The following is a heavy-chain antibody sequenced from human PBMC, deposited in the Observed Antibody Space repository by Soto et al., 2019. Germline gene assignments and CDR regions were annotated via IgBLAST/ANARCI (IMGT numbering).Heavy chain of an antibody. CDR3: VIQNNLWVIQY. Sequence: EVQLVQSGAEVKKRGESWRISCKGSGYDFPRNWIGWVRQMPGKVLEWVAIIPPQDSNTRYSPSFRGQVPISADQSSNTAYLHWSSLNASDSAIHYCVIQNNLWVIQYWGQGTQVTVSS. CDR1: GYDFPRNW. CDR2: IPPQDSNT. D-gene: IGHD1-1*01. J-gene: IGHJ4*02. V-gene: IGHV5-51*03.